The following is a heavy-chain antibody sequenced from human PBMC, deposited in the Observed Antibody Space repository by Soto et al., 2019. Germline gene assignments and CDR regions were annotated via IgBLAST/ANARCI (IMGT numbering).Heavy chain of an antibody. CDR3: ASPKPEVSSGRLESDY. D-gene: IGHD6-19*01. V-gene: IGHV4-39*01. Sequence: QLQLQESGPGLVKPSETLSLTCTVSNGSISGSSYHWGWIRQPPGKGLEWIGSIYHTGRTYYNPSLTSRVTISVETTQNHFSLKLSSVTAADTAVYYCASPKPEVSSGRLESDYWGQGKLVTVSS. CDR1: NGSISGSSYH. CDR2: IYHTGRT. J-gene: IGHJ4*02.